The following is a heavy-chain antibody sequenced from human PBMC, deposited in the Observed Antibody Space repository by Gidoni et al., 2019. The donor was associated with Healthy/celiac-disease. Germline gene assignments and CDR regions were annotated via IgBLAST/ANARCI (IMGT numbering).Heavy chain of an antibody. J-gene: IGHJ6*02. Sequence: EVQLVESGGGLVKPGGSLRLSCAASGFTFSSYSMNWVRPAPGKGLEWVSSISSSSSYIYYADSVKGRFTISRDNAKNSLYLQMNSLRAEDTAVYYCASRGVLGYCSGGSGAGADYYYYYGMDVWGQGTTVTVSS. CDR2: ISSSSSYI. CDR1: GFTFSSYS. CDR3: ASRGVLGYCSGGSGAGADYYYYYGMDV. V-gene: IGHV3-21*01. D-gene: IGHD2-15*01.